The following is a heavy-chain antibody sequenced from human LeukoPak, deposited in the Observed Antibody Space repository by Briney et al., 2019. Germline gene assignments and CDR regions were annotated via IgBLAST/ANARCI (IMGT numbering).Heavy chain of an antibody. CDR3: ARGSHGYFDFDY. V-gene: IGHV3-30-3*01. CDR1: GFTFSSYA. Sequence: PGGSLRLSCAASGFTFSSYAMHWVRQAPGKGLEWVAVISFDGNNKYYADSVKGRFTISRDNSKNTLYLQMNSLGAEDTAVYYCARGSHGYFDFDYWGQGTLVTVSS. CDR2: ISFDGNNK. D-gene: IGHD3-9*01. J-gene: IGHJ4*02.